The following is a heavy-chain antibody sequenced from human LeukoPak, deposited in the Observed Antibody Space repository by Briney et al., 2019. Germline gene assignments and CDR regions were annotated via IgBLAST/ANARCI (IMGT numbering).Heavy chain of an antibody. CDR3: AREPPWGGNLNDAFDL. D-gene: IGHD3-16*02. J-gene: IGHJ3*01. CDR1: GGSITSNSDY. CDR2: ISYTGHT. V-gene: IGHV4-39*02. Sequence: SETLSLTCTVSGGSITSNSDYWGWIRQPPGKGLEWVASISYTGHTQYNPSLKSRVTISIDTSKHQFSPKMASVTAADTAVYFCAREPPWGGNLNDAFDLWGHGTMVTVSS.